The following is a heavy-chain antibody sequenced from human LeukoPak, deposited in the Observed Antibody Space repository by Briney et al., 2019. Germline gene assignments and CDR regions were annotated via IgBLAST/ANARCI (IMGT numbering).Heavy chain of an antibody. J-gene: IGHJ6*03. D-gene: IGHD2-15*01. CDR2: IYPGDSDT. CDR1: GYSFTSYW. Sequence: GESLKISCKGSGYSFTSYWIGWVRQMPGKGLEWMGIIYPGDSDTRYSPSFQGQVTISADKSIRTAYLQWSSLKASDTAMYYCARIDCSGGSCSSVYYYYMDVWGKGTTVTVSS. V-gene: IGHV5-51*01. CDR3: ARIDCSGGSCSSVYYYYMDV.